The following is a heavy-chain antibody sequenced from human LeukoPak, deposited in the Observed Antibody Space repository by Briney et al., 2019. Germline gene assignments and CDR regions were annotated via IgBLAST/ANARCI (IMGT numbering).Heavy chain of an antibody. CDR3: ARYSYYYDSSGYYDYFDY. CDR1: GFTFSSYE. CDR2: ISSSGSTI. J-gene: IGHJ4*02. Sequence: GGSLRLSCAASGFTFSSYEMNWVRQAPGKGLEWASYISSSGSTIYYADSVKGRFTISRDNAKNSLYLQMNSLRAEDTAVYYCARYSYYYDSSGYYDYFDYWGQGTLVTVSS. D-gene: IGHD3-22*01. V-gene: IGHV3-48*03.